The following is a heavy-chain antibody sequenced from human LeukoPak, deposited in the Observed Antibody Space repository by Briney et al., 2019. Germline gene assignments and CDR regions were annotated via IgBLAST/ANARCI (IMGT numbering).Heavy chain of an antibody. CDR3: ARAPSWNYNRYYYYYVDV. D-gene: IGHD1-7*01. CDR1: GYTFTNFD. Sequence: ASVKVSCKTSGYTFTNFDINWVRQASGHGLEWMGWMNPNSGNTGYAQKFQGRVTITRNTSISTAYMELSSLSSEDTAVYYCARAPSWNYNRYYYYYVDVWGRGTTVTVSS. CDR2: MNPNSGNT. J-gene: IGHJ6*03. V-gene: IGHV1-8*03.